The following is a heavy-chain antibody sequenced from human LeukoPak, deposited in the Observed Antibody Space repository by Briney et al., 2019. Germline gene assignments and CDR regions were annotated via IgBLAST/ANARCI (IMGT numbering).Heavy chain of an antibody. D-gene: IGHD6-19*01. CDR2: ISSSSSYI. J-gene: IGHJ4*02. CDR1: GFTFSSYS. CDR3: AREISSGWYLVDY. V-gene: IGHV3-21*01. Sequence: GGSLRLSCAASGFTFSSYSMNWVRQAPGKGLEWVSSISSSSSYIYYADSVKGRFTISRDNAKNSLYLQMNSLRAEDTAVYYCAREISSGWYLVDYWGQGALVTVSS.